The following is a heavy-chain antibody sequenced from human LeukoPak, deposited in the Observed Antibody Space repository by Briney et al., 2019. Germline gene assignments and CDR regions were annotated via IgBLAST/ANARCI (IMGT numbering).Heavy chain of an antibody. D-gene: IGHD3-10*01. V-gene: IGHV3-53*01. CDR1: GFTVSSNY. CDR2: IYSGGST. Sequence: GGSLRLSCAASGFTVSSNYMSWVRQAPGKGLEWVPVIYSGGSTYYADSVKGRFTISRDNSKNTLYLQMNSLRAEDTAVYYCAREAGLALYYYYGMDVWGQGTTVTVSS. J-gene: IGHJ6*02. CDR3: AREAGLALYYYYGMDV.